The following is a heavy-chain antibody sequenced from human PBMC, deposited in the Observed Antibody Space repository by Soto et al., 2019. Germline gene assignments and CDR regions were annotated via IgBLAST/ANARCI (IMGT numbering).Heavy chain of an antibody. Sequence: PVGSLRLSGTASGFTFGDYAMSWFSQAPGKGLEWVGFIRSKAYGGTTEYAASVKGRFTISRDDSKSIAYLQMNSLKTEDTAVYYCTRELPGWELNLWGQGTLVTVSS. V-gene: IGHV3-49*03. CDR1: GFTFGDYA. J-gene: IGHJ5*02. CDR3: TRELPGWELNL. CDR2: IRSKAYGGTT. D-gene: IGHD1-26*01.